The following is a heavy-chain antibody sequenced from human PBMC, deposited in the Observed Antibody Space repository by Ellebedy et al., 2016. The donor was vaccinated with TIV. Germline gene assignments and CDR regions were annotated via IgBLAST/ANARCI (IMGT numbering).Heavy chain of an antibody. D-gene: IGHD2-15*01. V-gene: IGHV3-23*01. J-gene: IGHJ5*02. CDR1: GFTFSSYA. CDR2: ISGSGGTT. Sequence: GGSLRLXXAASGFTFSSYAMSWVRQAPGKGLEWVSVISGSGGTTYDADSVKGRFTISRDNSKNTLYLQMNSLRAEDTAVYFCATRVVATTNWFDPWGQGTLVTVSS. CDR3: ATRVVATTNWFDP.